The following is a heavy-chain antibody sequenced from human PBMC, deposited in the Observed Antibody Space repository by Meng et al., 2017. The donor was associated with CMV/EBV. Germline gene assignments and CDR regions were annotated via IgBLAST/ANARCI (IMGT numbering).Heavy chain of an antibody. Sequence: ASVKVSCKTSGYAFTAYYMHWVRQAPGQGLESMGWINPNSGGTNYAQKFQGRVTMTRDTSISTAYMELNRLRSDDTAVYYCARGPLYNYGWSSNIFDFQHWGQGTLVTVSS. D-gene: IGHD5-18*01. CDR3: ARGPLYNYGWSSNIFDFQH. V-gene: IGHV1-2*02. CDR1: GYAFTAYY. CDR2: INPNSGGT. J-gene: IGHJ1*01.